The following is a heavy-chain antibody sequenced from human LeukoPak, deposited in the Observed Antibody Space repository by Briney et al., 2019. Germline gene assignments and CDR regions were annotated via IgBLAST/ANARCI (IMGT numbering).Heavy chain of an antibody. Sequence: SETLSLTCTVSGGSISSYYWSWIRQPPGKGLEWIGYIYYGGSTNYNPSLKSRVTMSVDTSKNQFSLKLSSVTAADTAVYFCARSVLTVAGPFDYWGQGTLVAVSS. V-gene: IGHV4-59*01. CDR1: GGSISSYY. J-gene: IGHJ4*02. CDR2: IYYGGST. CDR3: ARSVLTVAGPFDY. D-gene: IGHD6-19*01.